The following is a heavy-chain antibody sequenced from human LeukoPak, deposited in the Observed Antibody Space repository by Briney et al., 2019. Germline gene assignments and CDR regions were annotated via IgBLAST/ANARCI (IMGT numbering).Heavy chain of an antibody. J-gene: IGHJ5*02. CDR1: GGSISRSSYY. V-gene: IGHV4-39*01. Sequence: SSETLSLTCTVSGGSISRSSYYWGWIRQPPGKGLEWIGSIYYSGSTYYNPSLKSRVTISVDTSKNQFSLKLSSVTAADTAVYYCARQGGYYDYVWGSYRPNWFDHWGQGTLVTVSS. CDR3: ARQGGYYDYVWGSYRPNWFDH. D-gene: IGHD3-16*02. CDR2: IYYSGST.